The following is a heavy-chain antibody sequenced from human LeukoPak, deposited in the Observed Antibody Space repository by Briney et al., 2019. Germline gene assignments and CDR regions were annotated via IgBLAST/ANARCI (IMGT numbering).Heavy chain of an antibody. D-gene: IGHD5-24*01. CDR3: ARGPYNLYYYYYYMDV. CDR1: GYTFTSYD. CDR2: MNPNSGNT. V-gene: IGHV1-8*03. Sequence: ASVKVSCKASGYTFTSYDINWVRQATGQGLEWMGWMNPNSGNTGYVQKFQGRVTITRNTSISTAYMELSSLRSEDTAVYYCARGPYNLYYYYYYMDVWGKGTTVTVSS. J-gene: IGHJ6*03.